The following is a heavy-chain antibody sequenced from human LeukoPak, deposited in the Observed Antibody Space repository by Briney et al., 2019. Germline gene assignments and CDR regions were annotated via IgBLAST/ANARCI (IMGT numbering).Heavy chain of an antibody. CDR3: ARGAGAD. J-gene: IGHJ4*02. Sequence: ASVKVSCKVSGYTLTELSMHWVRQAPGKGLEWMGGFDPEDGETIYAQKFQGRVTMTRDTSISTAYMELSRLRSDDTAVYYCARGAGADWGQGTLVTVSS. D-gene: IGHD1-1*01. CDR2: FDPEDGET. CDR1: GYTLTELS. V-gene: IGHV1-24*01.